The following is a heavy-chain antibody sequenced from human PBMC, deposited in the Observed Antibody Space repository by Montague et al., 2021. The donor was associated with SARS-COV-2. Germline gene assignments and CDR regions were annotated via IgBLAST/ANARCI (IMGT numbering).Heavy chain of an antibody. CDR1: GGSISSSRYY. CDR2: IYYSGST. V-gene: IGHV4-39*07. J-gene: IGHJ6*02. CDR3: ARVGRQQLVRLSGMDV. D-gene: IGHD6-13*01. Sequence: SETLSLTCTVSGGSISSSRYYWGWLRQPPGKGLECIGSIYYSGSTYYTPPLKSRVTISVDTSKNQSSLKLSSVTAADTAVYYCARVGRQQLVRLSGMDVWGQGTTVTVSS.